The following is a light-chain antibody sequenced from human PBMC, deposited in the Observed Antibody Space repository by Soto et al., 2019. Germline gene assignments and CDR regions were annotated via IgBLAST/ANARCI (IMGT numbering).Light chain of an antibody. Sequence: DIVMTRSPDSLAVSLGERATINCKSSQSVLYSSNNKNYLAWYQQKPGQPPKLLIYCASTPESGVPDRFSGSGSGTDFTPTISSLQAEDVAVYYCQQYYRPWTFGQGTKVEIK. J-gene: IGKJ1*01. CDR3: QQYYRPWT. V-gene: IGKV4-1*01. CDR2: CAS. CDR1: QSVLYSSNNKNY.